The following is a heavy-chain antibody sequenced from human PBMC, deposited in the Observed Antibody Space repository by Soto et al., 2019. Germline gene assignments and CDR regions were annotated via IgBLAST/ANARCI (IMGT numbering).Heavy chain of an antibody. CDR1: GGSISSGDYY. J-gene: IGHJ6*02. V-gene: IGHV4-30-4*01. Sequence: QVQLQESGPGLVKPSQTLSLTCTVSGGSISSGDYYWSWIRQPPGKGLEWIGYIYYSGSTYYNPSLKSRVTISVDASKNQFSLKLSSVTAADTAVYYCARALYSSFPRYYYYGMDVWGQGTTVTVSS. CDR2: IYYSGST. D-gene: IGHD4-4*01. CDR3: ARALYSSFPRYYYYGMDV.